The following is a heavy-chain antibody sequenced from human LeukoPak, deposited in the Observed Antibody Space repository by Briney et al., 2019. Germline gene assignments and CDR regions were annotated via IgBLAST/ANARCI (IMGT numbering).Heavy chain of an antibody. D-gene: IGHD3-10*01. CDR2: ISAYNGNT. V-gene: IGHV1-18*04. Sequence: GASVKVSCKASGYTFSGCYIHWVRQAPGQGLEWMGRISAYNGNTNYAQKLQGRVTMTTDTSTSTAYMELRSLRSDDTAVYYCARDRVEYIITMVRGVITAFDPWGQGTLVTVSS. CDR3: ARDRVEYIITMVRGVITAFDP. J-gene: IGHJ5*02. CDR1: GYTFSGCY.